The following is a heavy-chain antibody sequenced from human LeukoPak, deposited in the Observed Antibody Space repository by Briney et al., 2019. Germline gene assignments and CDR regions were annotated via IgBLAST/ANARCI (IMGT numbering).Heavy chain of an antibody. J-gene: IGHJ5*01. V-gene: IGHV1-2*02. CDR2: VNPNSGDT. CDR1: GYTFTGYY. D-gene: IGHD1-26*01. CDR3: ARASGSYWWFDS. Sequence: ASVKVSCKASGYTFTGYYLHWVRQAPGQGLEWMGCVNPNSGDTNYAQKFQGSVTMTRDTSISTVYMELSRLGSDDPAVYYCARASGSYWWFDSWGQGTLVTVSS.